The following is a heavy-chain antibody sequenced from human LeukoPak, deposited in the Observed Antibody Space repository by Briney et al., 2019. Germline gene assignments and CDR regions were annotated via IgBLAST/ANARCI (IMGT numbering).Heavy chain of an antibody. Sequence: PGGSLRLSCAASGFTFSTYSMNWVRQAPGKGLEWVAVISYDGSNKYYADSVKGRFTISRDNSKNTLYLQMNSLRAEDTAVYYCARDARSIAAAGTKGRYFDYWGQGTLVTVSS. CDR1: GFTFSTYS. J-gene: IGHJ4*02. CDR2: ISYDGSNK. V-gene: IGHV3-30*03. CDR3: ARDARSIAAAGTKGRYFDY. D-gene: IGHD6-13*01.